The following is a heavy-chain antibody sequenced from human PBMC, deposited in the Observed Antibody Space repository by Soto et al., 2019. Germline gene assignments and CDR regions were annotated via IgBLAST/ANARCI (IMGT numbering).Heavy chain of an antibody. D-gene: IGHD3-10*01. V-gene: IGHV3-33*01. CDR3: ARDKITMVRGVHLYYYYYGMDV. CDR1: GFTFSSYG. CDR2: IWYDGSNK. Sequence: PGGSLRLSCAASGFTFSSYGMHWVRQAPGKGLEWVAVIWYDGSNKYYADSVKGRFTISRDNSKNTLYLQMNSLRAEDTAVYYCARDKITMVRGVHLYYYYYGMDVWGQGTTVTVSS. J-gene: IGHJ6*02.